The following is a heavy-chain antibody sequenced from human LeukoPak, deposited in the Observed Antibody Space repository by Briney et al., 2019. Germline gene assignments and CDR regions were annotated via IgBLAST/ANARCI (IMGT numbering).Heavy chain of an antibody. CDR3: ARGDYDVLTGYSSYYFDY. J-gene: IGHJ4*02. CDR2: IGGRGGAT. D-gene: IGHD3-9*01. V-gene: IGHV3-23*01. CDR1: GFTFSTYA. Sequence: PGGSLRLSCAASGFTFSTYALSWVRQAPGKGLEWVSGIGGRGGATYYADSVKGRFTISRDNAQNSLYLQMNSLRAEDTAVYYCARGDYDVLTGYSSYYFDYWGQGTLVTVSS.